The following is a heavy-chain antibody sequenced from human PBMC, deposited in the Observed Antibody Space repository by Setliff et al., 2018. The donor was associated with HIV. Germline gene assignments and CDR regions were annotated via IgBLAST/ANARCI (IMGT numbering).Heavy chain of an antibody. Sequence: PSETLSLTCTVSGGSISSSSYYWGWIRQPPGKGLEWIGSIYYSGSTYSNPSLKTRVTISVDTSKNQFSLKLSSVTAADTAVYYCNIYYYYYMDVWGKGTTVTVSS. V-gene: IGHV4-39*01. CDR1: GGSISSSSYY. J-gene: IGHJ6*03. CDR2: IYYSGST. CDR3: NIYYYYYMDV.